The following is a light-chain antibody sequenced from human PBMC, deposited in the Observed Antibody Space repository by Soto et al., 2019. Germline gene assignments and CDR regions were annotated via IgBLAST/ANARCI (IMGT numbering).Light chain of an antibody. CDR3: QQSSSTVLT. Sequence: DIQMTQSPSSLSASVGDRVTITCRASQTISNYLNWYQQKPGKAPKLLIYAASSLQGGVPSRFSGSGSGTDFTLTISSLQSEDCAIYYCQQSSSTVLTFGGGTKVEI. CDR2: AAS. J-gene: IGKJ4*01. V-gene: IGKV1-39*01. CDR1: QTISNY.